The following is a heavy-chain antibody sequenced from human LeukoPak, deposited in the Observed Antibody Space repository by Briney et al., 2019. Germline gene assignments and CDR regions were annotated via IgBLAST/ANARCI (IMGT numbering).Heavy chain of an antibody. V-gene: IGHV1-69*04. Sequence: SVKVSCKASGGTFDNYAVNWVREAPGLGLEWMGRIIPMLGKTNSAQKFQDRVTFTADKSTGTAYMELTRLRPDDTAVYFCARGLFGGFAAAPFDHWGQGTLVTVSP. CDR3: ARGLFGGFAAAPFDH. D-gene: IGHD2-2*01. J-gene: IGHJ4*02. CDR2: IIPMLGKT. CDR1: GGTFDNYA.